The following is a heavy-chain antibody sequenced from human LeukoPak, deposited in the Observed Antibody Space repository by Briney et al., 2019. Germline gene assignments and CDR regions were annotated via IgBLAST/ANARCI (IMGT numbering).Heavy chain of an antibody. V-gene: IGHV1-2*02. CDR3: ARDKSRVFDY. Sequence: ASVPVTCKASGYTFTAYYMHWVRQAPGQGLEWMGWINPNSGGTNYAQKFQGRVTMTRDTSISTAYMELSRLRSDDTAVYYCARDKSRVFDYWGQGTLVTVSS. CDR2: INPNSGGT. CDR1: GYTFTAYY. J-gene: IGHJ4*02.